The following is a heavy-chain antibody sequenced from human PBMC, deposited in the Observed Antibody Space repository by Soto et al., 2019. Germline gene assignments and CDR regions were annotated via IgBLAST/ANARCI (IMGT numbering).Heavy chain of an antibody. V-gene: IGHV4-39*07. J-gene: IGHJ4*02. CDR2: IYYSGTT. CDR1: GGSISSSKYH. CDR3: AREGAVAGFFDY. Sequence: SETLSLTCTVSGGSISSSKYHWGWIRQPPGMGLEWIGSIYYSGTTFHNPSLKSRVTISLNTSKNQVSLKLSSVTAADTAVYYCAREGAVAGFFDYWGQGTLVTVS. D-gene: IGHD6-19*01.